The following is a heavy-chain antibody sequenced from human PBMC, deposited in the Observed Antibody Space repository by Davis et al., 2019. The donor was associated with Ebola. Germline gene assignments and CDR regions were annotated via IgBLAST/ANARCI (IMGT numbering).Heavy chain of an antibody. Sequence: PGESLKISCEASGFTFRNYAMNWVRQGPGQGLEWVSGISGAGYNTYHADSVKGRFTISRDNSKNTLYLQMNSLRAEDTAVYYCARDFSPDSSGSGYWGQGTLVTVSS. CDR3: ARDFSPDSSGSGY. D-gene: IGHD3-22*01. V-gene: IGHV3-23*01. J-gene: IGHJ4*02. CDR1: GFTFRNYA. CDR2: ISGAGYNT.